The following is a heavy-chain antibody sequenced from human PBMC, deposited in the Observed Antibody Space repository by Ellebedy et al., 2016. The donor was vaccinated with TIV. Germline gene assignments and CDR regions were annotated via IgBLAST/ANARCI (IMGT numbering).Heavy chain of an antibody. CDR2: INPNSGGT. V-gene: IGHV1-2*02. Sequence: ASVKVSCKASGYTFTGYYMHWVRQAPGQGLEWMGWINPNSGGTNYAQKFQGRVTMTRDTSTSTVYMELSSLRSEDTAVYYCARDFVVVVAATGYYYGMDVWGQGTTVTVSS. J-gene: IGHJ6*02. D-gene: IGHD2-15*01. CDR1: GYTFTGYY. CDR3: ARDFVVVVAATGYYYGMDV.